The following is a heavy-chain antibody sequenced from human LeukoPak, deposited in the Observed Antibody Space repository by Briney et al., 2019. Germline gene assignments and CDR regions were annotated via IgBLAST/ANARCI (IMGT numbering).Heavy chain of an antibody. J-gene: IGHJ4*02. CDR1: GLTFSSHW. D-gene: IGHD3-22*01. Sequence: GGSLRLSCAASGLTFSSHWMHWVRQAPGKGLVWVSRINSDGSSTSYADSVKGRFTISRDNAKNTLYLQMNSLRAEDTAVYYCARGSYYYDSSGYYYFSFFDYWGQGTLVTVSS. CDR2: INSDGSST. CDR3: ARGSYYYDSSGYYYFSFFDY. V-gene: IGHV3-74*01.